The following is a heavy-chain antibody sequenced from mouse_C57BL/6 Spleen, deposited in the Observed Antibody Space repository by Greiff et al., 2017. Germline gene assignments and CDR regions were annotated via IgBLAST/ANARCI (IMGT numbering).Heavy chain of an antibody. Sequence: VQLQQSGAELVRPGASVKLSCTASGFNIKDDYMHWVKQRPEQGLEWIGWIDPENGDTEYASKFQGKATITADTSSNTAYLQLSSLTSEDTAVYYCTTENGSSFWYFDVWGTGTTVTVSS. CDR3: TTENGSSFWYFDV. D-gene: IGHD1-1*01. J-gene: IGHJ1*03. CDR1: GFNIKDDY. V-gene: IGHV14-4*01. CDR2: IDPENGDT.